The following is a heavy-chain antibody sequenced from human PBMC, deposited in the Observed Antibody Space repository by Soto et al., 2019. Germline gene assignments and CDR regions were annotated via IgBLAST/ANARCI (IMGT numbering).Heavy chain of an antibody. CDR3: ARAYCSSTSCYSGELVYYYYGMDV. D-gene: IGHD2-2*01. CDR2: IIPIFGTA. Sequence: GASVKVSCKASGGTFSSYAISWVRQAPGQGLEWMGGIIPIFGTANYAQKFQGRVTITAGESTSTAYMELSSLRSEDTAVYYCARAYCSSTSCYSGELVYYYYGMDVWGQGTTVTVS. J-gene: IGHJ6*02. V-gene: IGHV1-69*13. CDR1: GGTFSSYA.